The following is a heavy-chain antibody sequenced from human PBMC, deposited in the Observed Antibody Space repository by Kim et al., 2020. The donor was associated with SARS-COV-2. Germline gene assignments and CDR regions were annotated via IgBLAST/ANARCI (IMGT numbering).Heavy chain of an antibody. CDR3: AKEVWGPATPSYFHAMDV. V-gene: IGHV3-23*01. Sequence: GGSLRLSCAASGFSFSSSAMSWVRQAPGKGLEWVSAISGSGASTNYADSVRGRFTISRDNSKNTLYLQMNSLRAEDTAVYYCAKEVWGPATPSYFHAMDVWGQGTTVTVSS. CDR2: ISGSGAST. J-gene: IGHJ6*02. D-gene: IGHD3-16*01. CDR1: GFSFSSSA.